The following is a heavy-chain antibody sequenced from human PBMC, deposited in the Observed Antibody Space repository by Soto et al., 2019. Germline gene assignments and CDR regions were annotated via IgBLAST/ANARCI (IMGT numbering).Heavy chain of an antibody. V-gene: IGHV3-23*01. D-gene: IGHD6-13*01. CDR1: RLTFSNYA. CDR3: AKANYSYSWAPGDY. Sequence: EVQVLESGGGLVQPGGSLRLSCVISRLTFSNYALNWVRQAPGKGLEWVSSISGSGDTTYYADSVKGRFTISRDNSKNTLYQQMTSLRVEETALYYCAKANYSYSWAPGDYWGQGTLVTVSS. J-gene: IGHJ4*02. CDR2: ISGSGDTT.